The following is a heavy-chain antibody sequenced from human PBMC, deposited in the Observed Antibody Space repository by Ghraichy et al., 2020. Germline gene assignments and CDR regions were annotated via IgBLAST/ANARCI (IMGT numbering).Heavy chain of an antibody. J-gene: IGHJ4*02. V-gene: IGHV3-48*01. CDR2: ISSSISTI. D-gene: IGHD6-13*01. CDR1: GFTFSSYS. CDR3: AKDSSSWSIYYFDY. Sequence: GGSLRLSCAASGFTFSSYSMNWVRQAPGKGLEWVSYISSSISTIYYADSVKGRFTISRDNAKNSLYLQMNSLRAEDTAVYYCAKDSSSWSIYYFDYWGQGTLVTVSS.